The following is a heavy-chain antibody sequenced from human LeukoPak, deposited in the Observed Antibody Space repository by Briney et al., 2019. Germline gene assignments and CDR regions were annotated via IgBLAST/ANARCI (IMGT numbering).Heavy chain of an antibody. V-gene: IGHV3-21*01. CDR1: GFTFSSYS. D-gene: IGHD3-16*01. CDR2: ISSSSSYI. J-gene: IGHJ3*02. CDR3: ASPGPWGHAFDI. Sequence: GGSLRLSCAASGFTFSSYSMNWVRQAPGKGLEWVSSISSSSSYIYYADSVKGRFTISRDNAKNSLYLQMNSLRAEDTAVYYCASPGPWGHAFDIWGQGTMVTVSS.